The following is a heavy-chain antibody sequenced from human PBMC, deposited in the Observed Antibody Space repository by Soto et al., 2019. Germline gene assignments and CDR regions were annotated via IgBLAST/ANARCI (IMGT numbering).Heavy chain of an antibody. Sequence: ASVKVSCKASGYTFTSYGISWVRQAPGQGLEWMGWISAYNGNTNYAQKLQGRVTMTTDTSTSTAYMELRSLGSDDTAVYYCARTTNYYDSSGYPLEYFDYWGQGTLVTVSS. J-gene: IGHJ4*02. CDR1: GYTFTSYG. CDR2: ISAYNGNT. D-gene: IGHD3-22*01. V-gene: IGHV1-18*01. CDR3: ARTTNYYDSSGYPLEYFDY.